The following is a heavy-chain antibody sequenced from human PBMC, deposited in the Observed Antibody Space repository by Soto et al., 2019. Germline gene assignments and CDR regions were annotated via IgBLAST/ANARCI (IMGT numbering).Heavy chain of an antibody. J-gene: IGHJ2*01. CDR3: ACATTAPRTFWYFDL. Sequence: QVQLVESGGGVVQPGRSLRLSCAASGFTFSSYAMHWVRQAPGKGLEWVAVISYDGSNKYYADSVKGRFTISRDNSKNTLYLQTNSLSAEDTAVYYCACATTAPRTFWYFDLWGRGTLVTVSS. CDR2: ISYDGSNK. V-gene: IGHV3-30-3*01. CDR1: GFTFSSYA. D-gene: IGHD1-26*01.